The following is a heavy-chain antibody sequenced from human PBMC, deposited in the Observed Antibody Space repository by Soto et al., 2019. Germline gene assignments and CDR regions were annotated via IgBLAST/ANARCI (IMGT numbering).Heavy chain of an antibody. D-gene: IGHD1-26*01. Sequence: SVKVSCKASGGTFSSYAISWVRQAPGQGLEWMGGIIPIFGTANYAQKFQGRMTMTRDTSTSIVYMDLSSVTSDDTAVYYCARQAYYAGSDPWYFDLWGRGTLVTVSS. J-gene: IGHJ2*01. CDR3: ARQAYYAGSDPWYFDL. CDR2: IIPIFGTA. V-gene: IGHV1-69*05. CDR1: GGTFSSYA.